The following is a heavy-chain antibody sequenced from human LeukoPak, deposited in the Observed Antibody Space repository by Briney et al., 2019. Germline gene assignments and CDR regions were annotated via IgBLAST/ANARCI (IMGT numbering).Heavy chain of an antibody. J-gene: IGHJ4*02. V-gene: IGHV5-51*01. CDR3: AKTRATGGGYYSDH. Sequence: GESLQISCQASGYNFISFWIGWVRQMPGKGLEWMAVVYPGDSDTRYSPSFQGQVTISADKSITTAYLQWSSLKASDTAIYYCAKTRATGGGYYSDHWGQGTLVTVSS. D-gene: IGHD6-25*01. CDR2: VYPGDSDT. CDR1: GYNFISFW.